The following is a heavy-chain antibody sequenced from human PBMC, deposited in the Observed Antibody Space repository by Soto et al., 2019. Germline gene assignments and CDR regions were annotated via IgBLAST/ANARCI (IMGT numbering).Heavy chain of an antibody. CDR2: IIPIFGTA. V-gene: IGHV1-69*13. Sequence: SVKVSCKASVGTFSSYAISWVRQAPGQGLEWMGGIIPIFGTANYAQKFQGRVTITADESTSTAYMELSSLRSEDTAVYYCARGRHCSSTSCHINFDYWGQGTLVTVSS. D-gene: IGHD2-2*02. CDR1: VGTFSSYA. J-gene: IGHJ4*02. CDR3: ARGRHCSSTSCHINFDY.